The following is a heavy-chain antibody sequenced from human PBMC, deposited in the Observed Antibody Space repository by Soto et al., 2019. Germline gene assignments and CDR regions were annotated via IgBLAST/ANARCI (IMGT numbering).Heavy chain of an antibody. CDR2: ISGSGGST. V-gene: IGHV3-23*01. J-gene: IGHJ4*02. CDR3: AKPGYCSGGSCYVSGTSRYYFDY. CDR1: GFTFSSYA. D-gene: IGHD2-15*01. Sequence: EVQLLESGGGLVQPGGSPRLSCATSGFTFSSYAMSWVRQAPGKGLEWVSDISGSGGSTYYADSVKGRFTISRDNSKNTVYLQMNSLRAEDTAVYYCAKPGYCSGGSCYVSGTSRYYFDYWGQGALATVSS.